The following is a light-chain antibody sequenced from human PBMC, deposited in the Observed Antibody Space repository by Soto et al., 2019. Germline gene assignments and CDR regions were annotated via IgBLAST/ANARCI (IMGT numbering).Light chain of an antibody. Sequence: EIVLTQSPATLSLSPGERATPSCRASQSVSSYLAWYQQKPGQAPRVLIYDASNRATGIPARFSGSGSGTDFTLTISSLEPEDFAVYYCQQRSNWPLTFGGGTKVDIK. CDR3: QQRSNWPLT. CDR2: DAS. CDR1: QSVSSY. V-gene: IGKV3-11*01. J-gene: IGKJ4*01.